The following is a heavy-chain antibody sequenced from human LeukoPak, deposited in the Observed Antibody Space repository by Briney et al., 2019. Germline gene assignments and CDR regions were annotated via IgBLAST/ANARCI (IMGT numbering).Heavy chain of an antibody. D-gene: IGHD1-26*01. CDR3: VKGGATGGRVEK. CDR1: GFPFDVQT. Sequence: QPGGSLRLSCAASGFPFDVQTMSWLRQAPGKGVDWVASMKEDGSEIYHADSVRGRFTISRDNPRNSVYLQMNSLRVEDTAVFYCVKGGATGGRVEKWGQGTLVSVSS. J-gene: IGHJ4*02. V-gene: IGHV3-7*01. CDR2: MKEDGSEI.